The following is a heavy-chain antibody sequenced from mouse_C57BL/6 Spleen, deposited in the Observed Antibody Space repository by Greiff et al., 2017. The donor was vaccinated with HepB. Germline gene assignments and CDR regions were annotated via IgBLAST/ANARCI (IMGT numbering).Heavy chain of an antibody. CDR2: IDPSDSET. CDR3: AIKSSYYGKGGNFDY. V-gene: IGHV1-52*01. Sequence: QVQLQQPGAELVRPGSSVKLSCKASGYTFTSYWMHWVKQRPIQGLEWIGNIDPSDSETHYNQKFKDKATLTVDKSSSTAYMQLSSLTSEDSAVYYCAIKSSYYGKGGNFDYWGQGTTLTVSS. CDR1: GYTFTSYW. J-gene: IGHJ2*01. D-gene: IGHD2-1*01.